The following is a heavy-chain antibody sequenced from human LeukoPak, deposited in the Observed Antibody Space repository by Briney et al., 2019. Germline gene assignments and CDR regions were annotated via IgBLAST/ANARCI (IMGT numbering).Heavy chain of an antibody. CDR1: GFTFSTYA. CDR2: IWYDGSNK. Sequence: HPGGSLRLSCAASGFTFSTYAMHWVRQAPGKGLEWVAVIWYDGSNKYYADSVKGRFTISRDNSKNTLYLQMNSLRAEDTAVYYCASDYYYGSGSYSHGYAFDIWGQGTMVTVSS. CDR3: ASDYYYGSGSYSHGYAFDI. J-gene: IGHJ3*02. V-gene: IGHV3-33*08. D-gene: IGHD3-10*01.